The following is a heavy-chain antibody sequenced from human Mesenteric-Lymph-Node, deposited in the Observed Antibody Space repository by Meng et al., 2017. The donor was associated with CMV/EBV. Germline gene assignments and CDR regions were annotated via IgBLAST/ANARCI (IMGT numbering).Heavy chain of an antibody. Sequence: SVKVSCKASGGTFSSYAISWVRQAPGQGLERMGGIIPILGIANYAQKFQGRVTITTDESTSTAYMELSSLRSEDTAVYYCARAPPEYWLIAARGGFDYWGQGTLVTVSS. CDR2: IIPILGIA. J-gene: IGHJ4*02. V-gene: IGHV1-69*10. D-gene: IGHD6-6*01. CDR3: ARAPPEYWLIAARGGFDY. CDR1: GGTFSSYA.